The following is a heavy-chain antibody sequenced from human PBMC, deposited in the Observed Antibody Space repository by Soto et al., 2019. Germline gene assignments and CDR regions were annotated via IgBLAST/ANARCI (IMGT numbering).Heavy chain of an antibody. D-gene: IGHD2-21*02. CDR2: IWYDGSNK. J-gene: IGHJ4*02. Sequence: PGGSLRLSCEASGFTFSGNGMHWVRQAPGKGLEWVAVIWYDGSNKHYADSVRGRFTISRDTSKNTLYPQMNSLRAEDTAVYYCARDLSGDSYIDYWGQGTLVTVSS. CDR3: ARDLSGDSYIDY. CDR1: GFTFSGNG. V-gene: IGHV3-33*01.